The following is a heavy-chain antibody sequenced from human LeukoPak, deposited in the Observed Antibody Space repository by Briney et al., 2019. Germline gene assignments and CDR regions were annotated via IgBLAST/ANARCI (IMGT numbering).Heavy chain of an antibody. CDR3: ARDSSEDFYDSSGYYSFDF. D-gene: IGHD3-22*01. Sequence: ASVKVSCKASGYIFTGYYLHWVRQAPGQGLEWMGWISAYNGNTNYAQKVQGRVTMTTDTSTSTAYMELRSLRSDDTAVFYCARDSSEDFYDSSGYYSFDFWGQGTLVTVSS. CDR1: GYIFTGYY. V-gene: IGHV1-18*04. CDR2: ISAYNGNT. J-gene: IGHJ4*02.